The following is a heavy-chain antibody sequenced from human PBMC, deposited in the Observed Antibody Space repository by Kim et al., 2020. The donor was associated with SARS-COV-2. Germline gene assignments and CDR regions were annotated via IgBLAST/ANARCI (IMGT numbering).Heavy chain of an antibody. CDR3: AREVATIRDYYGMDV. Sequence: KFQGTVTMTRDTSTSQGYMELSSLRSEDTAVYYCAREVATIRDYYGMDVWGQGTTVTVSS. J-gene: IGHJ6*02. V-gene: IGHV1-46*01. D-gene: IGHD5-12*01.